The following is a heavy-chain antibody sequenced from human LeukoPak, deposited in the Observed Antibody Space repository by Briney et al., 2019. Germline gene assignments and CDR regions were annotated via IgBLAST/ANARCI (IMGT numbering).Heavy chain of an antibody. D-gene: IGHD3-3*01. CDR2: IIPILGIA. V-gene: IGHV1-69*04. Sequence: SVKVSCKASGGTFSSYAISWVRQAPGQGLEWMGRIIPILGIANYAQKFQGRVTITADKSTSTAYMELSGLRSEDTAVYYCARSDDFWSGSSDYWGQGTLVTVSS. CDR3: ARSDDFWSGSSDY. J-gene: IGHJ4*02. CDR1: GGTFSSYA.